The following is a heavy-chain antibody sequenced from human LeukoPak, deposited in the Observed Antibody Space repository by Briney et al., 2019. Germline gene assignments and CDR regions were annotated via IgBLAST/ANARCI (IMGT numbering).Heavy chain of an antibody. CDR2: ISSAGNYV. D-gene: IGHD1-26*01. CDR3: ARWVNSGSYKLFYGVDV. V-gene: IGHV3-21*01. CDR1: GFTLSSYS. Sequence: GGSLRLSCAASGFTLSSYSMTWVRQAPGKGLEWVPSISSAGNYVYYADSVKGGFTISRDDAKSSLFLQMDSLRGEDTAVYYCARWVNSGSYKLFYGVDVWGQGTTVTVS. J-gene: IGHJ6*02.